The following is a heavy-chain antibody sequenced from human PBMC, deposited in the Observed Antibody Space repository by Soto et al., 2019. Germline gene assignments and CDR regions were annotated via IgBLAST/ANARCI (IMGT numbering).Heavy chain of an antibody. CDR3: AQDNSNWAFDY. V-gene: IGHV1-46*01. D-gene: IGHD6-13*01. CDR2: IYPSGGGS. CDR1: GYIFTSYH. Sequence: QVQLVQSGAEVKKPGASVNVSCKASGYIFTSYHMHWVRQAPGQGLEWMGIIYPSGGGSRYAQKFQGRGTRTRDTSTNTLYMELSSLRSDDTAVYYGAQDNSNWAFDYWGQGTLVTVSS. J-gene: IGHJ4*02.